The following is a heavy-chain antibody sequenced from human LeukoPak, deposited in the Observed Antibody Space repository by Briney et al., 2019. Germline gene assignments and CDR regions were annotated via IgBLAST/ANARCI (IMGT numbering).Heavy chain of an antibody. Sequence: SETLSLTCTVSGGSISTSSYYWGWVRQPPGKGLEWIGNIFYSGSTYYSPSLKSRVTISLDTSRNQFSLKLSPVTAADTAVYYCASLRRGGYCSGGSCYGSGYWGQGTLVTVSS. CDR1: GGSISTSSYY. CDR3: ASLRRGGYCSGGSCYGSGY. D-gene: IGHD2-15*01. CDR2: IFYSGST. V-gene: IGHV4-39*07. J-gene: IGHJ4*02.